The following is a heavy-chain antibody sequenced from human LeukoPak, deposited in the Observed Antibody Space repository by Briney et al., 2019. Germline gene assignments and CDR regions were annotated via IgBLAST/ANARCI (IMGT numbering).Heavy chain of an antibody. CDR1: GGSFSGYY. Sequence: PSETLSLTCAVYGGSFSGYYWSWIRQPPGKGLEWIGEINHSGSTNYNPSLKSRVTISVDTSKNQFSLKLSSVTAADTAVYYCARDYGDYSPPDYWGQGTLVTVSS. CDR2: INHSGST. D-gene: IGHD4-17*01. V-gene: IGHV4-34*01. CDR3: ARDYGDYSPPDY. J-gene: IGHJ4*02.